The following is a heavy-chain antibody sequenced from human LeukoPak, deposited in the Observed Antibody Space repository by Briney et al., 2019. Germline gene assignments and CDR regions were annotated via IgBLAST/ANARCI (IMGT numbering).Heavy chain of an antibody. D-gene: IGHD5/OR15-5a*01. CDR2: IRSKDYGGTT. V-gene: IGHV3-49*03. Sequence: QPGRSLRLSCRASGFTFGDYAMSWFRQAPGKGLEWVGFIRSKDYGGTTDYAASVKGRFTISRDDSKSIAYLQMNSLKTEDTAVYYCTRSPYLHYYFYYMDVWGKGTTVTVSS. CDR1: GFTFGDYA. CDR3: TRSPYLHYYFYYMDV. J-gene: IGHJ6*03.